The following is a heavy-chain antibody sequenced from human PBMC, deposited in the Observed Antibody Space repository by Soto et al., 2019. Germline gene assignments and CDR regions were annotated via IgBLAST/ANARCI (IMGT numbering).Heavy chain of an antibody. V-gene: IGHV4-39*03. J-gene: IGHJ4*02. D-gene: IGHD5-18*01. CDR1: GGSISSSSYY. Sequence: SETLSLTCTVSGGSISSSSYYWGWIRQPPGKGLEWIGSIYYSGSTYYNPSLKSRVTISVDTSKNQFSLKLGSVTAADTAVYYCTSRRDWTAVDPFDDWGLGTLVTVSS. CDR2: IYYSGST. CDR3: TSRRDWTAVDPFDD.